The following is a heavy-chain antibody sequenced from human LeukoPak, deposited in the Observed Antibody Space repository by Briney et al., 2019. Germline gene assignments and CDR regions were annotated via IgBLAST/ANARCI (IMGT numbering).Heavy chain of an antibody. J-gene: IGHJ5*02. Sequence: SETLSLTCAVYGGSFSGYYCSWIRQPPRKGLQWIVEINHSGSTNYNPSLKSRVTISVDTSNNQFSLQLSSVTAADTAVYYCERPYYDFWKWFDPWGQGTLVTVSS. CDR3: ERPYYDFWKWFDP. D-gene: IGHD3-3*01. CDR2: INHSGST. V-gene: IGHV4-34*01. CDR1: GGSFSGYY.